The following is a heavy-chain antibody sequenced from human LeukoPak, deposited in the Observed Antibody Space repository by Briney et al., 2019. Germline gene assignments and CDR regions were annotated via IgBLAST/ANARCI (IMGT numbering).Heavy chain of an antibody. Sequence: PSETLSLTCTVSGGSISSYYWSWIRQPPGKGLEWIGYIYTSGSTNYNPSLKSRVAISVDTSKNQFSLKLSSVTAADTAVYYCARGRRIVGIVPRYYFDYWGQGTLVTVSS. CDR1: GGSISSYY. D-gene: IGHD2-15*01. V-gene: IGHV4-4*09. CDR2: IYTSGST. J-gene: IGHJ4*02. CDR3: ARGRRIVGIVPRYYFDY.